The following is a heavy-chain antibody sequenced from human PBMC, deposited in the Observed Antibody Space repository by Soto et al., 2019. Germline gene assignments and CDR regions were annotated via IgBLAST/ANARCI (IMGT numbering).Heavy chain of an antibody. V-gene: IGHV3-23*01. CDR3: AKEMIVSTLVEFFGY. CDR1: GFTFSNYG. J-gene: IGHJ4*02. CDR2: ISGSGGRT. D-gene: IGHD3-22*01. Sequence: EVQLLESGGGLIQPGGSLRLSCEASGFTFSNYGMTWVRLAPGKGLEWVSTISGSGGRTFYADPVKGRFTISRDNSKNTLYLQMTRLRAEDTAVYYSAKEMIVSTLVEFFGYWGQGTLVTVSS.